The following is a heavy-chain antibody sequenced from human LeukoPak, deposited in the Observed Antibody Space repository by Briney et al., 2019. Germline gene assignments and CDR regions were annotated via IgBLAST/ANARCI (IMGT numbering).Heavy chain of an antibody. CDR1: GGSISSSSYY. V-gene: IGHV4-39*01. CDR2: IYYSGST. CDR3: ARRGGGYDGRDY. D-gene: IGHD5-12*01. Sequence: SETLPLTCTVSGGSISSSSYYWGWIRQPPGKGLEWIGSIYYSGSTYYNPSLKSRVTISVDTSKNQFSLKLSSVTAADTAVYYCARRGGGYDGRDYWGQGTLVTVSS. J-gene: IGHJ4*02.